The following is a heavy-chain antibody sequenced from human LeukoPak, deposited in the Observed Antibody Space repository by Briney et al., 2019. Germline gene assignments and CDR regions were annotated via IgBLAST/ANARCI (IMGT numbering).Heavy chain of an antibody. Sequence: GGSLRLSCSASGFTFSNYAMTWVRQAPGKGLEWVSSINYSGEYTYYADSVKGRFTISRDNAKNSLYLQMNSLRAEDTAVYYCARDRGSSGYYNWFDPWGQGTLVTVSS. CDR1: GFTFSNYA. CDR3: ARDRGSSGYYNWFDP. J-gene: IGHJ5*02. V-gene: IGHV3-21*01. D-gene: IGHD3-22*01. CDR2: INYSGEYT.